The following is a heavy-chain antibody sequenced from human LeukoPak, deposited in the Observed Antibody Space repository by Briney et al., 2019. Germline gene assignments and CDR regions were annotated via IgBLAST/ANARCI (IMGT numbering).Heavy chain of an antibody. V-gene: IGHV1-69*05. CDR3: ARVVPNYYYYMDV. CDR1: GGTFSSYA. J-gene: IGHJ6*03. CDR2: IIPIFGTA. Sequence: SVKVSCKASGGTFSSYAISWVRQAPGQGLEWMGRIIPIFGTANYAQKFQGRVTITTDESTSTAYMEPSSLRSEDTAVYYCARVVPNYYYYMDVWGKGTTVTVSS.